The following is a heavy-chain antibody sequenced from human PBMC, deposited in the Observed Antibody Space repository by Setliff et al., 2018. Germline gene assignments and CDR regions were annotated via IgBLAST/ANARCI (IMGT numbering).Heavy chain of an antibody. Sequence: ASVKVSCKTSGFRFTSFGFSWVRQAPGQGLEWMGWISPYSGESNYAQKFQDRLTVTADTSTKTTYMELRSLTSDDTAVYFCTRSRGPRVVLAADFDLWGQGTLVTVSS. CDR1: GFRFTSFG. J-gene: IGHJ4*02. CDR2: ISPYSGES. V-gene: IGHV1-18*01. CDR3: TRSRGPRVVLAADFDL. D-gene: IGHD3-16*01.